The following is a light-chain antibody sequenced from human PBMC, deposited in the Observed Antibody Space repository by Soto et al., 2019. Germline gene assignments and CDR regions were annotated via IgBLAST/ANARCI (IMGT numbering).Light chain of an antibody. CDR3: QQYNSYSRA. J-gene: IGKJ1*01. Sequence: DIQMTQSPSTLSASVGDRVTITCRASQSISTWLAWYQQKPGKAPNLLIYKASNLESGVPLRFSGSGSGTEFTLTISSLQPDDFATYYCQQYNSYSRAFGQGTKVDIK. CDR2: KAS. V-gene: IGKV1-5*03. CDR1: QSISTW.